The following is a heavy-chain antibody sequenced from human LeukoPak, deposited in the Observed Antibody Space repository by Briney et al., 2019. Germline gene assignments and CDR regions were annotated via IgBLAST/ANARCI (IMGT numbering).Heavy chain of an antibody. Sequence: GESLKISCKGSGSSFTSYWIGWVRQMPGKGLEWMGIIYPGDSDTRYSPSFQGQVTISADKSISTAYLQWSSLKASDTAMYYCARAPRGRDYYYGMDVWGQGTTVTVSS. CDR1: GSSFTSYW. V-gene: IGHV5-51*01. CDR2: IYPGDSDT. CDR3: ARAPRGRDYYYGMDV. D-gene: IGHD3-10*01. J-gene: IGHJ6*02.